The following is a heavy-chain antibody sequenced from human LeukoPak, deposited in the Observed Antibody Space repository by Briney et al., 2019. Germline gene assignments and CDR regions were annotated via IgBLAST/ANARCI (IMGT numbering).Heavy chain of an antibody. J-gene: IGHJ4*02. CDR1: GGSISSGSYY. Sequence: PSQTLSLTCTVSGGSISSGSYYWSWIRQPAGKGLERIGRIYTSGSTNYNPSLKSRVTISVDTSKNQFSLKLSSVTAADTAVYYCARAKPALVGVIDYWGQGTLGTVSS. V-gene: IGHV4-61*02. D-gene: IGHD1-26*01. CDR3: ARAKPALVGVIDY. CDR2: IYTSGST.